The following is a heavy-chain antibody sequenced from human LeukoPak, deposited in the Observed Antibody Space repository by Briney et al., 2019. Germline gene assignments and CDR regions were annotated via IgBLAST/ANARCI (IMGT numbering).Heavy chain of an antibody. Sequence: SQTLSLTCTVSGDSISSGLYYWIWIRQPAGKGLEWIGRTNSSGNTNYKPSLKSRVTISVDTSKSQFSLRLSSVTAADTAVYYCARDGGTAVGATYFDYWGQGTLGTVSS. CDR2: TNSSGNT. CDR1: GDSISSGLYY. V-gene: IGHV4-61*02. D-gene: IGHD1-26*01. CDR3: ARDGGTAVGATYFDY. J-gene: IGHJ4*02.